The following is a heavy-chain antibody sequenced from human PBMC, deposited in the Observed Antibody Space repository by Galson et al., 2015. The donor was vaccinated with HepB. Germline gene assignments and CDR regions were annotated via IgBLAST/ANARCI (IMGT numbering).Heavy chain of an antibody. CDR3: AKDRSRDYYGSGSYYSLYSYGMDV. V-gene: IGHV3-23*01. CDR2: ISGSGSST. J-gene: IGHJ6*02. Sequence: LRLSCAASGFTVSNYAMSWVRQAPGKGLEWVAGISGSGSSTYYADSVKGRFTISRDNSKRTLYLQMNSLRGEDTAGYYCAKDRSRDYYGSGSYYSLYSYGMDVWGQGTTVPVSS. CDR1: GFTVSNYA. D-gene: IGHD3-10*01.